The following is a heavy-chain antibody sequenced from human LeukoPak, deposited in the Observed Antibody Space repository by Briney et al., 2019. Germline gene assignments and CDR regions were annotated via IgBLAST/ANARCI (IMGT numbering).Heavy chain of an antibody. Sequence: SETLSLTCTVSGGSVSSGGYYWVWIRQRPGKGLEWIGYIYYTGSTSYNPSLKSRLTIAVDTSKNQFSLRLSSVTAADTAVYYCARPLNTVHDTFDVWGQGTMVTVSS. CDR2: IYYTGST. CDR1: GGSVSSGGYY. J-gene: IGHJ3*01. D-gene: IGHD4-11*01. CDR3: ARPLNTVHDTFDV. V-gene: IGHV4-31*03.